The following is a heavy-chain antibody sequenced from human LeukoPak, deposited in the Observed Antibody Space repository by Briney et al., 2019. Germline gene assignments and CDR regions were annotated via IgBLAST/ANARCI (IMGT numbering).Heavy chain of an antibody. CDR3: ARDDRYSSGWRYFDY. CDR1: GFTFSSYW. CDR2: IKQDGSEK. D-gene: IGHD6-19*01. J-gene: IGHJ4*02. Sequence: GGSLRLSCAASGFTFSSYWMSWVRQAPGKGLEWVANIKQDGSEKYYVDSVKGRFTISRDNAKNSLYLQMNSLRAEDTAVYYCARDDRYSSGWRYFDYWGQGTLVTVSS. V-gene: IGHV3-7*01.